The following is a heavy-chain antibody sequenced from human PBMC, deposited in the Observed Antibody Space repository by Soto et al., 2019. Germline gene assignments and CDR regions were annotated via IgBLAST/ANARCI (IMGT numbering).Heavy chain of an antibody. Sequence: EVQLLGSGGGLGQPGGSLRLTCVGSGFTFRNQDMRWVRPAPGKGLEWGSGISGRGGVTYYADSVKGRFTISRDNSKNTLYLQMNNLRANDTAVYYCAKDRQFRSYYESAGHYNDWGQGTLVTVSS. D-gene: IGHD3-22*01. CDR2: ISGRGGVT. J-gene: IGHJ4*02. V-gene: IGHV3-23*01. CDR1: GFTFRNQD. CDR3: AKDRQFRSYYESAGHYND.